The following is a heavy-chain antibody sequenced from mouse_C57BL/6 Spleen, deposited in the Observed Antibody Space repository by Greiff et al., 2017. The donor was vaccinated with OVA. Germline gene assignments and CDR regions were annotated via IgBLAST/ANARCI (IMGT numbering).Heavy chain of an antibody. Sequence: QVQLQQPGAELVKPGASVTLSCKASGYTFTSYWMQWVKQRPGQGLEWIGEIDPSDSYPNYHQKFKGKATLTVDTSSSTAYMQLSSLTSEDAAVYYCASRPIGLSPWGQGTLVTVSA. CDR1: GYTFTSYW. J-gene: IGHJ3*01. V-gene: IGHV1-50*01. D-gene: IGHD2-14*01. CDR2: IDPSDSYP. CDR3: ASRPIGLSP.